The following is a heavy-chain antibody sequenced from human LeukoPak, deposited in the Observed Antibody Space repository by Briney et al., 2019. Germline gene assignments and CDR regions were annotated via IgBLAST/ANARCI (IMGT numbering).Heavy chain of an antibody. Sequence: GGSLRLSCAASGFTVSSNYMSWVRQAPGKGLEWVSVIYSGGSTYYAGSVKGRFTISRDNSKNTLYLQMNSLRAEDTAVYYCAREPFYDFWSGYSKQKDYYYYGMDVWGQGTTVTVSS. CDR1: GFTVSSNY. J-gene: IGHJ6*02. D-gene: IGHD3-3*01. CDR3: AREPFYDFWSGYSKQKDYYYYGMDV. V-gene: IGHV3-53*01. CDR2: IYSGGST.